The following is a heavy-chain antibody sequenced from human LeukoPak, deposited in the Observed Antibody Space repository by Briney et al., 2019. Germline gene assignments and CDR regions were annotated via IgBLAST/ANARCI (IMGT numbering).Heavy chain of an antibody. Sequence: ALVKVSCKASGGVFTTYAISWVRQAPGQGLEWMGGIIPFLGTTNYAQKFQGRVTITADEPTRTAYMELTYLRSDDTAVYYCTIIPNVILFTHYFEYWGQGTLVTVSS. CDR3: TIIPNVILFTHYFEY. D-gene: IGHD2-21*01. J-gene: IGHJ4*02. V-gene: IGHV1-69*13. CDR2: IIPFLGTT. CDR1: GGVFTTYA.